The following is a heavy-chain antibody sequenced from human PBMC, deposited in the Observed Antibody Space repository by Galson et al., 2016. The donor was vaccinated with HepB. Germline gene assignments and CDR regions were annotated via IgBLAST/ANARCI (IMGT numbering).Heavy chain of an antibody. CDR3: AKDEEPYKWNPLTLDY. V-gene: IGHV3-21*01. CDR2: ISIRGDYM. J-gene: IGHJ4*02. Sequence: SLRLSCAASGFIFNSYSMNWVRQAPGKGLEWVSSISIRGDYMYYADSVKGRFTISRDNAWNSMYLQMNSLRVEDTAVYYCAKDEEPYKWNPLTLDYWGQGTLVTVSS. CDR1: GFIFNSYS. D-gene: IGHD1-20*01.